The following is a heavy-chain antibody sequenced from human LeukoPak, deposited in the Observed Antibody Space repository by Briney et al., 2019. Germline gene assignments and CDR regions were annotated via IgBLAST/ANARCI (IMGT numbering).Heavy chain of an antibody. Sequence: GGSLRLSCAASGFTFSSYEMNWVRQAPGEGLEWVSYISSSGSTIYYADSVKGRFTISRDNAKNSLYLQMNSLRAEDTAVYYCARDLRGAGIRFIDYWGQGTLVTVSS. CDR3: ARDLRGAGIRFIDY. CDR2: ISSSGSTI. D-gene: IGHD3-3*02. J-gene: IGHJ4*02. CDR1: GFTFSSYE. V-gene: IGHV3-48*03.